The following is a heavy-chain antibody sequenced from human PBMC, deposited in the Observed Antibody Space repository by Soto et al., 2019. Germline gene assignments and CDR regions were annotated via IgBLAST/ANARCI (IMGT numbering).Heavy chain of an antibody. CDR1: GFTVSSNY. CDR2: IYSGGST. V-gene: IGHV3-66*01. Sequence: PGGSLSLSCAASGFTVSSNYMSWVRQAPGKGLEWVSVIYSGGSTYYADSVKGRFTISRDNSENTLYLQMNSLRAEDTAVYYCERTCSGGTCSFDYWGQGTLVTVSS. CDR3: ERTCSGGTCSFDY. D-gene: IGHD2-15*01. J-gene: IGHJ4*02.